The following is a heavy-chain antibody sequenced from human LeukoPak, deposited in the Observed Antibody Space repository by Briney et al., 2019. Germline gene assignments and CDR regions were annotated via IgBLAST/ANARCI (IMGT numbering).Heavy chain of an antibody. CDR2: ISGSSSII. V-gene: IGHV3-48*02. CDR3: ARGESLGC. Sequence: GGSLRLSCAASGFTFSSYTMNWVRQAPGKGLEWVSYISGSSSIIYYADSVKGRFTISRDNAKNSLYLQMDSLRDEDTAVYYCARGESLGCWGQGTLVTVSS. J-gene: IGHJ4*02. CDR1: GFTFSSYT. D-gene: IGHD3-10*01.